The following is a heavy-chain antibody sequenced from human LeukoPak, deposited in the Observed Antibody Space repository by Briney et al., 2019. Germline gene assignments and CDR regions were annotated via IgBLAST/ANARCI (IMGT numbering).Heavy chain of an antibody. V-gene: IGHV3-15*05. CDR2: IKSKTDGGTT. J-gene: IGHJ4*02. D-gene: IGHD2-15*01. CDR1: GFTFSNAW. CDR3: TTGSQANKRYCSGGSCYLRRVAVNYSDY. Sequence: GGSLRLSCAASGFTFSNAWMSWVRQAPGKGLEWVGRIKSKTDGGTTDYAAPVKGRFTISRDDSKNTLYLQMNSLKTEDTAVYYCTTGSQANKRYCSGGSCYLRRVAVNYSDYWGQGTLVTVSS.